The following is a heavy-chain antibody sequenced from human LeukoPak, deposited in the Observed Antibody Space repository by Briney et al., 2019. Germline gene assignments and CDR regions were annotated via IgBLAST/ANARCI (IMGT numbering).Heavy chain of an antibody. V-gene: IGHV3-33*06. CDR1: GFTFITYG. D-gene: IGHD3-22*01. CDR2: IWYDGSYK. Sequence: GGSLRLSCAASGFTFITYGMHWVRQAPGKGLEWVALIWYDGSYKYYADSVKGRFTISRDNSKNTLYLQMNSLRAEDTAVYYCAKEYYDSSDYPRQHYFDYWGQGTLVTVSS. J-gene: IGHJ4*02. CDR3: AKEYYDSSDYPRQHYFDY.